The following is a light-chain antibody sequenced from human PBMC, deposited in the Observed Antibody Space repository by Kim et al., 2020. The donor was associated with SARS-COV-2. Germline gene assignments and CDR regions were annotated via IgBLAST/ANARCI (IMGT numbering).Light chain of an antibody. CDR1: KLGNEY. Sequence: SYELTQPPSVSVSPGQTASITCSGDKLGNEYASWYQQKSGQSPVLVIYQDTKRPSGIPERFSGSNSGNTATLTISGTQTMDEADYYCQAWDSSTAVVFGGGTQLTVL. CDR3: QAWDSSTAVV. J-gene: IGLJ2*01. V-gene: IGLV3-1*01. CDR2: QDT.